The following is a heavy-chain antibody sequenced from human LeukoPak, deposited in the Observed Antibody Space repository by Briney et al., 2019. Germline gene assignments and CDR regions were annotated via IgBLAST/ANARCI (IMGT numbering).Heavy chain of an antibody. CDR2: IYSGGST. V-gene: IGHV3-53*01. Sequence: GGSLRLSCAASGFTVSSNYMSWVRQAPGKGLEWVSVIYSGGSTYYADSVKGRFTISRDNSKNTLYLQMNSLRAEDTAVYCCARAPRGYCSSTSCYTLYYYYGMDVWGQGTTVTVSS. D-gene: IGHD2-2*02. CDR3: ARAPRGYCSSTSCYTLYYYYGMDV. J-gene: IGHJ6*02. CDR1: GFTVSSNY.